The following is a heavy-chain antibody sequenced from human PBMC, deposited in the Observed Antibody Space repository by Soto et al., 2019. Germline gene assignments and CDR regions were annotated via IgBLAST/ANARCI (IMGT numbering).Heavy chain of an antibody. J-gene: IGHJ3*02. D-gene: IGHD3-22*01. CDR1: GFTFSNYG. CDR2: ISTNGGST. Sequence: PGGSLRLSCSASGFTFSNYGMHWVRQAPGKGLEYVSSISTNGGSTYYADSVKGRFTISRDNSKNTLYLQMSSLRADDTAVYYCVKASMIVVVTLDAFDIWGQGTMVTV. CDR3: VKASMIVVVTLDAFDI. V-gene: IGHV3-64D*06.